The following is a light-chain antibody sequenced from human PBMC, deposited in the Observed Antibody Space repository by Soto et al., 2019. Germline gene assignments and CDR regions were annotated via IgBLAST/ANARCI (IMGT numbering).Light chain of an antibody. CDR2: GAS. CDR3: QQYNNWPPRT. J-gene: IGKJ1*01. V-gene: IGKV3-15*01. Sequence: DIVLTQSPATLSLSPGETAALSSGARRIISSNYLAWYQQKPGLAPRLLIYGASTRATGIPARFSGSGSGTEFTLTISSLQSEDFAVYYCQQYNNWPPRTFGQGTKVDIK. CDR1: RIISSN.